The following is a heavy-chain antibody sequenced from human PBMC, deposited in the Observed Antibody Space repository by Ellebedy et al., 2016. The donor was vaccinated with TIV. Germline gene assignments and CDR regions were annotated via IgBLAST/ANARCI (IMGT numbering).Heavy chain of an antibody. Sequence: GGSLRLSCEASGFTFSNSNLNWVRQAPGKGLEWVSYISTGSRNIYYADSVKGRLTISRDNATNSLYLHMNSLRDEDTAVYYCARDGAYNYDTYWYFDLWGRGTLVTVSS. J-gene: IGHJ2*01. CDR1: GFTFSNSN. CDR3: ARDGAYNYDTYWYFDL. D-gene: IGHD5-18*01. V-gene: IGHV3-48*02. CDR2: ISTGSRNI.